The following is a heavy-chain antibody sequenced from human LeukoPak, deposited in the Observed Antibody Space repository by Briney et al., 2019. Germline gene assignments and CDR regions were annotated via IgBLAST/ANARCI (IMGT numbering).Heavy chain of an antibody. D-gene: IGHD6-13*01. Sequence: SETLSLTCAVSGGSISSGGYSWSWIRQPPGKGLEWIGYIYHSGSTYYNPSIKSRVTISVDRSKNQFSLKLSSVTAADTAAYYCARVDDSSWHIKFDYWGQGTLVTVSS. J-gene: IGHJ4*02. CDR2: IYHSGST. CDR3: ARVDDSSWHIKFDY. V-gene: IGHV4-30-2*01. CDR1: GGSISSGGYS.